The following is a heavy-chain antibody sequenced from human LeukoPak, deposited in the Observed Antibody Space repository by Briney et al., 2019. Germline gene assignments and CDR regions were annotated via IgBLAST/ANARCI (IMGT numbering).Heavy chain of an antibody. CDR3: ARSGYGSDAFDI. Sequence: ASVKVSCKASGYTFTSYGISWVRQAPGQGLEWVGWISAYNGNTNYAQKFQGRVTMTRDTSIGTAYMELSRLRSDDTAVYYCARSGYGSDAFDIWGQGTMVTVSS. D-gene: IGHD5-12*01. J-gene: IGHJ3*02. CDR2: ISAYNGNT. V-gene: IGHV1-18*01. CDR1: GYTFTSYG.